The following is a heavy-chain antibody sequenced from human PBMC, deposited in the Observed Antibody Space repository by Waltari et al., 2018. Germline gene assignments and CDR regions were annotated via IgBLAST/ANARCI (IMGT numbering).Heavy chain of an antibody. J-gene: IGHJ5*02. CDR3: AGEGITGTTLMFDP. D-gene: IGHD1-7*01. CDR2: IIPIFGTA. Sequence: QVQLVQSGAEVKKHGFSVKVSCMAAGGTFSRYAISWVRQPPGQGLEWMRGIIPIFGTANYAQKFQGRVTITADRSTSTAYMELSSLRSEDTAVYYCAGEGITGTTLMFDPWGQGTLVTVSS. V-gene: IGHV1-69*14. CDR1: GGTFSRYA.